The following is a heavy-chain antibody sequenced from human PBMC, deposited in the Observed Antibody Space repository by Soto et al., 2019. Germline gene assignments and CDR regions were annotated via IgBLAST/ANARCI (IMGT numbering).Heavy chain of an antibody. CDR3: ARQVGGWAPWYFDY. D-gene: IGHD6-19*01. Sequence: QVQLQESGPGLVKPSETLSLTCTVSGGSISSYYWSWIRQPPGKGLEWIGYIYYSGSTNYNPSLKRRVTTSVDTSKNQFSLKLSSVAAADTAVYYCARQVGGWAPWYFDYWGQGTLVTVSS. CDR2: IYYSGST. J-gene: IGHJ4*02. V-gene: IGHV4-59*08. CDR1: GGSISSYY.